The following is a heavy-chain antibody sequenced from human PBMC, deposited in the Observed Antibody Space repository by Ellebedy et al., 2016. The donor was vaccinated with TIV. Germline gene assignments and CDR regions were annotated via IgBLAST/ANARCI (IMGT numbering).Heavy chain of an antibody. Sequence: GESLKISXAASGFSFDSNAMTWVRQAPGKGLEWVSGISGSGDTTYYADSVKGRFTISRDKSKNMLSLQMNSLRVDDTAVYYCARGSSNWYGGIDHWGRGTQVTVSS. CDR2: ISGSGDTT. J-gene: IGHJ4*02. CDR1: GFSFDSNA. CDR3: ARGSSNWYGGIDH. V-gene: IGHV3-23*01. D-gene: IGHD6-13*01.